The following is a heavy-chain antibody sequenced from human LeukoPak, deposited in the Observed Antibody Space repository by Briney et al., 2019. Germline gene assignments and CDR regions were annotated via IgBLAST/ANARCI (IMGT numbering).Heavy chain of an antibody. Sequence: SETLSLTCTVSGGSINTYYWSWIRQPPGKGLEWIGYIYTSGSTNYNPSLESRVTISKDTSKNQFSLKLTSVTAADTAVYCCGRRVRSYAANWFDPWGQGTLVTVSS. CDR1: GGSINTYY. CDR2: IYTSGST. D-gene: IGHD2-2*01. J-gene: IGHJ5*02. CDR3: GRRVRSYAANWFDP. V-gene: IGHV4-4*09.